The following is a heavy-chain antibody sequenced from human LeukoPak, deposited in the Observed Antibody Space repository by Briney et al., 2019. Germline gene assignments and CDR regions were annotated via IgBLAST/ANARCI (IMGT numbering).Heavy chain of an antibody. CDR2: IYYSGST. J-gene: IGHJ3*02. Sequence: SETLSLTCTVSGGSISSYYWSWIRQPPGKGLEWIGYIYYSGSTNYNPSLKSRVTISVDTSKNQFSLKLSSVTAADTAVYYCAKTAITMIVVSYAFDIWGQGTMVTVSS. CDR1: GGSISSYY. D-gene: IGHD3-22*01. V-gene: IGHV4-59*01. CDR3: AKTAITMIVVSYAFDI.